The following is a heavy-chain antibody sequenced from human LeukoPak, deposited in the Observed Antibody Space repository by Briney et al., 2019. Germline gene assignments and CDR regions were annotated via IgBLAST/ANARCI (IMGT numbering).Heavy chain of an antibody. D-gene: IGHD2/OR15-2a*01. Sequence: GASVKVFCKVSGYSLNELSMHWVRQAPGKGLEWMGGFHPGNGETIFTKNFQGRVTMTDDTSTDTAYMELSSLRSEDTAVYYCTGGSFYRLLDYWGQGTLVTVPS. J-gene: IGHJ4*02. CDR2: FHPGNGET. CDR1: GYSLNELS. CDR3: TGGSFYRLLDY. V-gene: IGHV1-24*01.